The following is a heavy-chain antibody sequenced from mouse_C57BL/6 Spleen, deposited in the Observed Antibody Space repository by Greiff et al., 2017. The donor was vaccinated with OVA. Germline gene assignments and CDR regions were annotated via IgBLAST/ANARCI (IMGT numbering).Heavy chain of an antibody. V-gene: IGHV14-2*01. J-gene: IGHJ2*01. CDR3: ARVQRDNPYYFDY. Sequence: EVNVVESGAELVKPGASVKLSCTASGFNIKDYYMHWVKQRTEQGLEWIGRIDPEDGETKYAPKFQGKATITADTSSNTAYLQLSSLTSEDTAVYYCARVQRDNPYYFDYWGQGTTLTVSS. CDR2: IDPEDGET. D-gene: IGHD1-3*01. CDR1: GFNIKDYY.